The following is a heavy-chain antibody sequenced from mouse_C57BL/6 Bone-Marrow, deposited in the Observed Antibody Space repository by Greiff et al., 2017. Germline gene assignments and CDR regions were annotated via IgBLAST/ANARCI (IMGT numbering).Heavy chain of an antibody. J-gene: IGHJ3*01. Sequence: EVQLQQSGPELVKPGASVKMSCKASGYTFTDYNMHWVKQSHGKSLEWIGSINPNNGGTSYNQQFKGKATLTVNKSSITAYMELRSLTSEDSAFYYCARNYVSSPWFAYWGQGTLVTVSA. D-gene: IGHD1-1*01. CDR3: ARNYVSSPWFAY. V-gene: IGHV1-22*01. CDR1: GYTFTDYN. CDR2: INPNNGGT.